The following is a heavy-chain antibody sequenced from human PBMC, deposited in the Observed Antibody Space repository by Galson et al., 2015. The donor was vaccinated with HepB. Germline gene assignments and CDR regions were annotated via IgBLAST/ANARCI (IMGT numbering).Heavy chain of an antibody. CDR3: VRSRSRETFVEYYYDSSGLYETYYYYYYGMDV. D-gene: IGHD3-22*01. J-gene: IGHJ6*02. Sequence: SVKVSCKASGYTFTSYDINWVRQATGQGLEWMGWMNPNSGNTGYAQKFQGRVTMTRNTSISTAYMELSSLRSEDTAVYYCVRSRSRETFVEYYYDSSGLYETYYYYYYGMDVWGQGTTVTVSS. V-gene: IGHV1-8*01. CDR2: MNPNSGNT. CDR1: GYTFTSYD.